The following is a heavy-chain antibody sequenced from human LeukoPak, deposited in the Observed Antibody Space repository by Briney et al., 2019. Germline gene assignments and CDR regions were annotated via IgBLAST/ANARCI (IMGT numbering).Heavy chain of an antibody. CDR1: GFTFSSYW. J-gene: IGHJ4*02. Sequence: SGGSLRLSCAASGFTFSSYWVSWVRQAPGKGLEWVSAISDSGGSTYYADSVKGRFTISRDNSKNTLYLQMNSLRAEDTAVYYCAKERWLQFIPHYWGQGTLVTVSS. D-gene: IGHD5-24*01. CDR3: AKERWLQFIPHY. CDR2: ISDSGGST. V-gene: IGHV3-23*01.